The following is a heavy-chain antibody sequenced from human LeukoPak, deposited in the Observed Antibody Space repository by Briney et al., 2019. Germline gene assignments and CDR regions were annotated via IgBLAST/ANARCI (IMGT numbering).Heavy chain of an antibody. Sequence: SETLSLTCTVSGGSISSGGYYWSWIRQHPGKGLEWIGYIYYSGSTYYNPSLKSRVTISVDTSKNQFSLKLSSVTAADTAVYYCARVRIAVVGGVEWGQGTLVTVSS. CDR3: ARVRIAVVGGVE. CDR1: GGSISSGGYY. J-gene: IGHJ4*02. CDR2: IYYSGST. D-gene: IGHD6-19*01. V-gene: IGHV4-31*03.